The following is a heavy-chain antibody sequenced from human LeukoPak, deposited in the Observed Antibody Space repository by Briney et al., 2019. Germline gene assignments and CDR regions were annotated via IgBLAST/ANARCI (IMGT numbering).Heavy chain of an antibody. CDR1: GGSISSGGYS. V-gene: IGHV4-30-2*01. CDR2: IYHSGST. J-gene: IGHJ4*02. D-gene: IGHD3-10*01. Sequence: SQTLSLTCAVSGGSISSGGYSWSWIRQPPGKGLEWIGYIYHSGSTYYNPSLKSRVTISVDRSKNQFSLKLSSATAADTAVYYCARLSGTYGSGSYEHYFDYWGQGTLVTVSS. CDR3: ARLSGTYGSGSYEHYFDY.